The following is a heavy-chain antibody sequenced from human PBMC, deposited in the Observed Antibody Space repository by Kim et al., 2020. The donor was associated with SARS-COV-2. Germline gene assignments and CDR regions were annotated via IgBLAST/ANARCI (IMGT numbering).Heavy chain of an antibody. V-gene: IGHV3-33*06. CDR2: IWYDGSNK. D-gene: IGHD3-3*01. J-gene: IGHJ4*02. Sequence: GRSLRLSCAASGFTFSSYGMHWVRQAPGKGLEWVAVIWYDGSNKYYADSVKGRFTISRDNSKNTLYLQMNSLRAEDTAVYYCAKDLNRDTIFGVAPGFDFLGPGTLGPIS. CDR1: GFTFSSYG. CDR3: AKDLNRDTIFGVAPGFDF.